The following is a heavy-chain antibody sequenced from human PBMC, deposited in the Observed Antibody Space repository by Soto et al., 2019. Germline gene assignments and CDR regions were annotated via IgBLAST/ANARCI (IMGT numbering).Heavy chain of an antibody. J-gene: IGHJ6*02. CDR1: GFTVSSNY. CDR3: ARDFVVGGPTINYYYGMDV. D-gene: IGHD1-26*01. Sequence: GGSLRLSCAASGFTVSSNYMRWVRQAPEKGLEWISIIYSAGNTYYADSVKGRFTISRDNSKNTLYLQMNSLGAEDTAVYYCARDFVVGGPTINYYYGMDVWGQGTTVTLSS. V-gene: IGHV3-66*01. CDR2: IYSAGNT.